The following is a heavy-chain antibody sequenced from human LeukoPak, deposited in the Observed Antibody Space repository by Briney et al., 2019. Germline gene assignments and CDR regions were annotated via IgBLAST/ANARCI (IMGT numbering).Heavy chain of an antibody. CDR2: ISYDGSNK. CDR3: AKDKASGLYYYYGMDV. V-gene: IGHV3-30*18. D-gene: IGHD1-26*01. CDR1: GFTFSSYG. J-gene: IGHJ6*02. Sequence: LAGGSLRLSCAASGFTFSSYGMHWVRQAPGKGLEWVAVISYDGSNKYYADSVKGRFTISRDNSKNTLYLQMNSLRAEDTAVYYCAKDKASGLYYYYGMDVWGQGTTVTVSS.